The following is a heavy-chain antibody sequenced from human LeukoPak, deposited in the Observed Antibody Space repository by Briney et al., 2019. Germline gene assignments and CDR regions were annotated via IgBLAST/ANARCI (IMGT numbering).Heavy chain of an antibody. V-gene: IGHV1-18*01. D-gene: IGHD4-23*01. CDR3: ARGGGNGGEWVGHIYYMDV. Sequence: ASVKVSCKASGYTFTSYGISWVRQAPGQGLEWMGWISAYNGNTNYAQKFQGRVTMTRDTSISTVYMELRRLRYDDTAAYYCARGGGNGGEWVGHIYYMDVWGKGTTVTVSS. CDR1: GYTFTSYG. J-gene: IGHJ6*03. CDR2: ISAYNGNT.